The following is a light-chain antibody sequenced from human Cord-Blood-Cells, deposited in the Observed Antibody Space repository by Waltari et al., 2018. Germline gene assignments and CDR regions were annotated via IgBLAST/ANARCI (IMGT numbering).Light chain of an antibody. CDR3: AAWDDSLSGPV. Sequence: QSVLTQPPSASGTPGQRVTTSCSGSSSNIRSNYVYWYQQPPGTAPKLLISRNNQRPSGVPDRCSGSKSVTSASLAISGLRSEDEADYYCAAWDDSLSGPVFGGGTKLTVL. J-gene: IGLJ2*01. CDR2: RNN. V-gene: IGLV1-47*01. CDR1: SSNIRSNY.